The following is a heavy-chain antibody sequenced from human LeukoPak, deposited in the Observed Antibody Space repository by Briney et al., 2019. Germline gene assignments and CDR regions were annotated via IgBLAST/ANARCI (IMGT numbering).Heavy chain of an antibody. CDR3: ARDTPNQETNGDY. CDR1: GGSISSSSYY. CDR2: IYYSGST. Sequence: PSETLSLTCTVSGGSISSSSYYWGWIRQPPGKGLEWIGSIYYSGSTYYNPSLKSRVTISVDTSKNQFSLKLSSVTAADTAVYYCARDTPNQETNGDYWGQGTLVTVSS. V-gene: IGHV4-39*07. J-gene: IGHJ4*02. D-gene: IGHD1-14*01.